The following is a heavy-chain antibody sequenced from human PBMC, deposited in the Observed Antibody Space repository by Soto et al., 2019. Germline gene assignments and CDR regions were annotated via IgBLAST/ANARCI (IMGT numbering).Heavy chain of an antibody. CDR2: IYYSGST. D-gene: IGHD3-22*01. CDR1: GGSISSYY. CDR3: ARLGGYYQAFDS. V-gene: IGHV4-59*08. J-gene: IGHJ4*02. Sequence: SETLSLTCTVSGGSISSYYWSWIRQPPGKGLEWIGYIYYSGSTKYNPSLKSRVTISVDTSKNQFSLRLTSVTAAGTAVYYCARLGGYYQAFDSWGQGTLVTVSP.